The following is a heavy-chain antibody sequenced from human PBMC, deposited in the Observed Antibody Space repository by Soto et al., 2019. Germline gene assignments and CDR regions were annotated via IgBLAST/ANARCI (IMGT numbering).Heavy chain of an antibody. D-gene: IGHD6-6*01. CDR2: INPNSGGT. CDR3: ARGRAAHNYYYYYGMDV. Sequence: ASVKVSCKASGYTFTGYYMHWVRQAPGQGLEWMGWINPNSGGTNYAQKFQGRVTMTRDTSISTAYMELSRLRSDDTAVYYCARGRAAHNYYYYYGMDVWGQGTTVTVSS. CDR1: GYTFTGYY. V-gene: IGHV1-2*02. J-gene: IGHJ6*02.